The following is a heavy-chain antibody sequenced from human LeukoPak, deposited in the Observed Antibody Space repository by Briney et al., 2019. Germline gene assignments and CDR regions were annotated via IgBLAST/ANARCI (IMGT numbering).Heavy chain of an antibody. J-gene: IGHJ4*02. D-gene: IGHD3-10*01. CDR2: ISGSGGST. Sequence: QPGGSLRLSCAASGFTFSSYAMSWVRQAPGKGLEWVSAISGSGGSTYYADSVKGRFTISRDNSKNTLYLQMNSLRVEDTAVYYCAKVPRYGSGSTGDYWGQGTLVTVSS. CDR3: AKVPRYGSGSTGDY. CDR1: GFTFSSYA. V-gene: IGHV3-23*01.